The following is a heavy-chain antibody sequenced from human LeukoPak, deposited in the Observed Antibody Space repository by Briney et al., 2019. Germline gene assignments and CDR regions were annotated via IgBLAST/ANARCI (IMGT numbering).Heavy chain of an antibody. D-gene: IGHD5-24*01. J-gene: IGHJ4*02. CDR3: ARGDGRDGYKGKLDY. CDR2: INHSGST. CDR1: SGSFSGYY. V-gene: IGHV4-34*01. Sequence: SETLSLTCAVYSGSFSGYYWSWIRQPPGKGLEWIGEINHSGSTSHNPSLKSRVTISVDTSKSQFSLKLTSVTAADTALYYCARGDGRDGYKGKLDYWGQGTLVTVSS.